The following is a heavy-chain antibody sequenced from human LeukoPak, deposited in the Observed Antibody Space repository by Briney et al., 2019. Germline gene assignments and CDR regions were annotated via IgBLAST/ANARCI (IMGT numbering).Heavy chain of an antibody. CDR2: ISNYGTTI. CDR1: GFTFSSYE. Sequence: GGSLRLSCAASGFTFSSYEMNWVRQAPGKGLEWVSYISNYGTTIYYADSVKGRFTISRDNAKSTLYLQMNSLRAEDTAVYYCARGRDGASAYWGQGTLVTVSS. D-gene: IGHD5-24*01. V-gene: IGHV3-48*03. CDR3: ARGRDGASAY. J-gene: IGHJ4*02.